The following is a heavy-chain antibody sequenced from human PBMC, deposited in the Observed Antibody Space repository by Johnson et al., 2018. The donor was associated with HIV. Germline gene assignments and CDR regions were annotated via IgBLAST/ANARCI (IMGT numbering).Heavy chain of an antibody. CDR3: AKDLPPNRRWYGAPDGFDI. V-gene: IGHV3-30*18. J-gene: IGHJ3*02. Sequence: QVHLVESGGGVVQPGRSLRLSCAASGFTFSSYGMHWVRQAPGKGLEWVAVISYDGSNKYYADSVKGRFTISRDNSKNTLYLQMNSLRAEDTAGYYCAKDLPPNRRWYGAPDGFDIWGQGTIVTVFS. CDR2: ISYDGSNK. CDR1: GFTFSSYG. D-gene: IGHD6-13*01.